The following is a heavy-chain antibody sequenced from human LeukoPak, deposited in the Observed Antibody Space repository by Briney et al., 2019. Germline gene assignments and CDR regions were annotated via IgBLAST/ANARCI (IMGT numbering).Heavy chain of an antibody. Sequence: SETLSLTCTVSGGSISSDYWSWIRQPAGKGLELIGRVYASGSTSYNPSLKSRVTMSVDTSKSQFSLKLSSVTAADTAVYYCARDSTYSGSYSAIDLWGQGTLVTVSS. J-gene: IGHJ5*02. D-gene: IGHD1-26*01. CDR2: VYASGST. CDR3: ARDSTYSGSYSAIDL. V-gene: IGHV4-4*07. CDR1: GGSISSDY.